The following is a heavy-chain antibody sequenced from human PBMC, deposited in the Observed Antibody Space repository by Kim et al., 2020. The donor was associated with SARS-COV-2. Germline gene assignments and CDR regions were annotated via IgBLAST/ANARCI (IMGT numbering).Heavy chain of an antibody. V-gene: IGHV3-53*01. CDR2: IYSGGST. Sequence: GGSLRLSCAASGFTVSSNYMSWVRQAPGKGLEWVSVIYSGGSTYYADSVKGRFTISRDNSKNTLYLQMNSLRAEDTAVYYWAREGRDYYDSYGMDVWGQGTTVTVSS. J-gene: IGHJ6*02. CDR3: AREGRDYYDSYGMDV. CDR1: GFTVSSNY.